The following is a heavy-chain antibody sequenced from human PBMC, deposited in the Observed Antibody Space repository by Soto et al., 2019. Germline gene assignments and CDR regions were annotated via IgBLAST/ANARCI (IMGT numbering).Heavy chain of an antibody. J-gene: IGHJ3*02. Sequence: QVQLQESGPGLVKPSQTLSLTCTVSGGSISSGGYYWSWIRQHPGKGLEWIGYISYSGNTYYNPSLKSRVTISVDTSKNQFSLKLSSVTAADTAVYYCAKGKELVVTVPDAFDIWGQGTMVTVSS. D-gene: IGHD2-21*02. CDR1: GGSISSGGYY. CDR2: ISYSGNT. CDR3: AKGKELVVTVPDAFDI. V-gene: IGHV4-31*03.